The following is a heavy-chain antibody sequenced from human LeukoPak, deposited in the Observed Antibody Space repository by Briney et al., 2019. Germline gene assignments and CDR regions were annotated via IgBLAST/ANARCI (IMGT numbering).Heavy chain of an antibody. D-gene: IGHD3-3*01. V-gene: IGHV1-58*02. Sequence: SVKVSCKASGFTFTSSAMQWVRQARGQRLEWIGWIVVGSGNTNYAQKFQERVTITRDMSTSTAYMELSSLRSEDTAVYYCAADSNYDFWSGYSAFDYWGQGTLVTVSS. J-gene: IGHJ4*02. CDR3: AADSNYDFWSGYSAFDY. CDR2: IVVGSGNT. CDR1: GFTFTSSA.